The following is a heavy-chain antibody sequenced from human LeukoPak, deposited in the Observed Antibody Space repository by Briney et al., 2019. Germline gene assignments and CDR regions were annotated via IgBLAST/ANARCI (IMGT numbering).Heavy chain of an antibody. D-gene: IGHD6-19*01. CDR1: GGSISSGDYY. CDR2: IYYSGST. J-gene: IGHJ4*02. Sequence: SETLSLTCTVSGGSISSGDYYWSWIRQPPGKGLEWIGYIYYSGSTNYNPSLKSRVTISVDTSKNQFSLKLTSVTAADTAVYYCARNEGSSGWYHFDYWGQGTLVTVSS. V-gene: IGHV4-61*08. CDR3: ARNEGSSGWYHFDY.